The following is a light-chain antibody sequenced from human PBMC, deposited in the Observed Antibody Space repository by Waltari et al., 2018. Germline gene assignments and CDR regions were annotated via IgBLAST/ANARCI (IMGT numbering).Light chain of an antibody. CDR2: YDR. V-gene: IGLV3-21*04. J-gene: IGLJ1*01. CDR3: HVWHPHVDPGV. CDR1: NIGTYS. Sequence: SYVVTQPPSVSVAPGETATITCGGDNIGTYSVHWYQQKAGQAPVWIIFYDRDRPSGIPDRFSGSNAWNTATLTISRVEAGDEARYYCHVWHPHVDPGVFGTGTEVTVL.